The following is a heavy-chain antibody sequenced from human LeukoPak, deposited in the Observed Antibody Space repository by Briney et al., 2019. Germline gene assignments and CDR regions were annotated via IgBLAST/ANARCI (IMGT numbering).Heavy chain of an antibody. V-gene: IGHV1-46*03. CDR3: ARSAGKFHKIDY. CDR1: GYTFTSYY. Sequence: ASVKVSCKASGYTFTSYYMHWVRQAPGQGLEWMGIINPSGGSTSYAQKFQGRATMTRDTSTSTVYMELSSLRSEDTAVYYCARSAGKFHKIDYWGQGTLVTVSS. J-gene: IGHJ4*02. D-gene: IGHD6-13*01. CDR2: INPSGGST.